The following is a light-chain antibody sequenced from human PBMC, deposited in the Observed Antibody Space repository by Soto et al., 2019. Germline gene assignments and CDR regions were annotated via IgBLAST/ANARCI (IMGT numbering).Light chain of an antibody. V-gene: IGKV1-39*01. CDR3: QQSYSTPPT. CDR1: QSISSY. CDR2: AAS. J-gene: IGKJ1*01. Sequence: DVQMTQYRASLSASXXDKVXITCRASQSISSYLNWYQQKPGKAPXXLLYAASSLQSGVPSRFSGSGSGTDFTLTISSLQPEDFATYYCQQSYSTPPTFGQGTKVDI.